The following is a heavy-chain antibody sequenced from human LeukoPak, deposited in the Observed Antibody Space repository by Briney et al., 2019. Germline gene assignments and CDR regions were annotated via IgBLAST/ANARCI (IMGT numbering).Heavy chain of an antibody. CDR2: IYWNDDK. V-gene: IGHV2-5*01. J-gene: IGHJ4*02. D-gene: IGHD3-22*01. CDR3: AHTTYYYDSSGYYYGY. Sequence: SGPTLVKPTQTLTLTCTFSGFSLSTRGVGVGWIRQPPGKALEWLALIYWNDDKRYSPSLKSRLTITKDTSKNQVVLTMTNMDPVDTATYYCAHTTYYYDSSGYYYGYWGQGTLVTVSS. CDR1: GFSLSTRGVG.